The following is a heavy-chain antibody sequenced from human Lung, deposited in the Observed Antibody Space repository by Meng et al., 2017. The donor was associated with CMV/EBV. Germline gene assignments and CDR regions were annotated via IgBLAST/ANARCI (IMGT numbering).Heavy chain of an antibody. CDR3: ARADKVRFDY. J-gene: IGHJ4*02. CDR2: IYHSGST. V-gene: IGHV4-4*02. Sequence: GPPQEWGPCLGKPSGTLSLTCAVSGGSMSSTNWWSWVRQPPGKGLEWIGEIYHSGSTNYNPSLKSRVSISVDKSKNQFSLKLSSVTAADTAVYYCARADKVRFDYWGQGTLVTVSS. CDR1: GGSMSSTNW.